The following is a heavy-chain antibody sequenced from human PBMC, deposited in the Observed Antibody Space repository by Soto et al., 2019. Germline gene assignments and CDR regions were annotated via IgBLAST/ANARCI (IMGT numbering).Heavy chain of an antibody. Sequence: SVKVSCKASGGTFSSYAISWVRQAPGQGLEWMGGIIPIFGTATYAQKFQGRVTITADESTSTAYMELSSLRSEDTAVYYCARDKGGTVLRWLDPWGQGTLVTVS. CDR2: IIPIFGTA. CDR3: ARDKGGTVLRWLDP. V-gene: IGHV1-69*13. J-gene: IGHJ5*02. D-gene: IGHD2-15*01. CDR1: GGTFSSYA.